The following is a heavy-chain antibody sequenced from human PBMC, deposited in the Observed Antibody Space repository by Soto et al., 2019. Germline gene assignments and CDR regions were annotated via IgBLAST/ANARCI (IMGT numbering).Heavy chain of an antibody. CDR3: ERVYCSCGSGYHLDF. D-gene: IGHD2-15*01. Sequence: EVQLVESGGGLVQPGGSLRLSCAASGFTFSSYWMHWVRQAPGKGLVWVSRINSDGSSTSYADSVKGRFTISSDNAKNTQHLQINRLRSDDTVVDYCERVYCSCGSGYHLDFRGHGTLVAVSA. CDR2: INSDGSST. CDR1: GFTFSSYW. J-gene: IGHJ4*01. V-gene: IGHV3-74*01.